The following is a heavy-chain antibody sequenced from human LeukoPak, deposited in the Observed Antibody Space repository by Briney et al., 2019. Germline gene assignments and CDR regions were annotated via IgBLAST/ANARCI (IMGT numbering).Heavy chain of an antibody. CDR2: ISGSGGST. Sequence: GGSLRLSCAASGSTFSSYGMSWVRQAPGKGLEWVSAISGSGGSTYYADSVKGRFTISRDNSKNTLYLQMNSLRAEDTAVYYCAKVEWNYYDSSGYYEGEYFQHWGQGTLVTVSS. CDR1: GSTFSSYG. CDR3: AKVEWNYYDSSGYYEGEYFQH. V-gene: IGHV3-23*01. J-gene: IGHJ1*01. D-gene: IGHD3-22*01.